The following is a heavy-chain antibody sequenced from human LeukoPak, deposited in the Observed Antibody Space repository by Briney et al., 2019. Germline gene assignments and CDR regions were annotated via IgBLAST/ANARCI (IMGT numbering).Heavy chain of an antibody. D-gene: IGHD3-10*01. V-gene: IGHV3-64D*06. Sequence: GGSLRLYCSASGFTISSYAMHWVRQTPGKGLEYVSAISSNGGSTYYADSVKGRFTISRDNSKNTLYLQMSSLRAEDTAVYYCVTLYGSGSYHEYYFDYWGQGTLVTVSS. CDR3: VTLYGSGSYHEYYFDY. CDR1: GFTISSYA. J-gene: IGHJ4*02. CDR2: ISSNGGST.